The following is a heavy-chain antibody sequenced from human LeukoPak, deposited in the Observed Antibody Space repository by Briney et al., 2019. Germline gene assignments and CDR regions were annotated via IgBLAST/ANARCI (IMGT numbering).Heavy chain of an antibody. D-gene: IGHD3-16*01. CDR2: ISQTENS. CDR1: GFSISNGFS. Sequence: SETLSLTCGVSGFSISNGFSWGWIRPPPGKGLEWIGSISQTENSYNNPSLKSRVTISVDTSKNQFSLKLSSVTAADTAVYYCARFDYVWGNGNHGMDAFDVWGQETMVTVSS. CDR3: ARFDYVWGNGNHGMDAFDV. V-gene: IGHV4-38-2*01. J-gene: IGHJ3*01.